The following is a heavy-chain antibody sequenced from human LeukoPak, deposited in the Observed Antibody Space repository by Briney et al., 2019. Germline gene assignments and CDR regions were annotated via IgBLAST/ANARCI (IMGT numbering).Heavy chain of an antibody. Sequence: GGSLRLSCAASGFTFSSYAMSWVRQAPGKGREWVSTISGSGGSTYYADSVKGRFTNSRDNSKNTLYLQINSLRAEDTAVYYCAKGTSMIVVVTDSFDYWGQGTLVTVSS. CDR2: ISGSGGST. J-gene: IGHJ4*02. CDR1: GFTFSSYA. CDR3: AKGTSMIVVVTDSFDY. D-gene: IGHD3-22*01. V-gene: IGHV3-23*01.